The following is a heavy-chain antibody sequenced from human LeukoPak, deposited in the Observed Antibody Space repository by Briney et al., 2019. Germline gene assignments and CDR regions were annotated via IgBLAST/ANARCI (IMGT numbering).Heavy chain of an antibody. V-gene: IGHV3-21*01. J-gene: IGHJ4*02. CDR1: GFTFSSYS. D-gene: IGHD3-22*01. CDR3: ARSAVGYYASSGYPLYYFAY. Sequence: PGGSRRLACAASGFTFSSYSINWVRQAPGKGLEWVSSISSSSSYIFYGDSVKGRFNISTDNAKNSLYLTMNSLRAKDTAVYYCARSAVGYYASSGYPLYYFAYWAQGPLVPVSS. CDR2: ISSSSSYI.